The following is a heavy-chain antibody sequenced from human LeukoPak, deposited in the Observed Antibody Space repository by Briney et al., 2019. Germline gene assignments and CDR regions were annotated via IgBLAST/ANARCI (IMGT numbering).Heavy chain of an antibody. V-gene: IGHV3-7*01. J-gene: IGHJ4*02. CDR3: ARGGGAF. D-gene: IGHD1-26*01. CDR2: IKPDGGEK. Sequence: GGSLRLSCAVSGFTFSNYGMSWVRQAPGKGLEWVANIKPDGGEKHYVDSAKGRSTISRDNAKSSLYLQMNSLRAEDTAMYYCARGGGAFWGQGTLVTVSS. CDR1: GFTFSNYG.